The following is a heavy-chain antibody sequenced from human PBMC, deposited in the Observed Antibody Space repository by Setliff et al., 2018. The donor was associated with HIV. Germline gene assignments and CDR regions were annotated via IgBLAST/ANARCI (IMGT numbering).Heavy chain of an antibody. CDR2: IIPNLGIA. CDR3: ASTCSGGSCYSDRDY. Sequence: SVKVSCKASGGTFSSYAISWVRQAPGQGLEWMGGIIPNLGIANDAQKFQGRVTITADESTSTAYMALGSLRSEDTAVYYCASTCSGGSCYSDRDYWGQGTLVTVSS. V-gene: IGHV1-69*10. CDR1: GGTFSSYA. D-gene: IGHD2-15*01. J-gene: IGHJ4*02.